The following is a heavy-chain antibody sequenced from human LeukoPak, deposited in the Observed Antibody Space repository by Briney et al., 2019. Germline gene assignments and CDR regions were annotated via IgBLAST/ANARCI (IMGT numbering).Heavy chain of an antibody. J-gene: IGHJ3*02. CDR2: ISSNGATI. Sequence: GSLKLSCAAFGFTFNGYYMILVRQTPGKGLEWVSYISSNGATIYYADSVKGRFTISRDNAKNSLYLQMNSLRAEDTAVYYCARESAWAFDMWGQGTMVTVSS. V-gene: IGHV3-11*01. CDR3: ARESAWAFDM. CDR1: GFTFNGYY.